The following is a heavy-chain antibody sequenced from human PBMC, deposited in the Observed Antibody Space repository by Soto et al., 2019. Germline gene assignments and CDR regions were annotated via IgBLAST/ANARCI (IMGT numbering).Heavy chain of an antibody. J-gene: IGHJ6*02. CDR2: IYYTGST. Sequence: NPSETLSLTCAVYGGSFSGYYWSWIRQPPGKGLEWIGYIYYTGSTNFNPSLKNRVIISVDTSKNQFSLKLSSVTAADTAVYYCARSYPNTIFGVVPSRGLDVWGQGTTVTVSS. V-gene: IGHV4-59*01. CDR3: ARSYPNTIFGVVPSRGLDV. CDR1: GGSFSGYY. D-gene: IGHD3-3*01.